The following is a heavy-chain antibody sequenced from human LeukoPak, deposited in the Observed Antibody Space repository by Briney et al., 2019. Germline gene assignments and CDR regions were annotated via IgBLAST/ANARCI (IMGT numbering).Heavy chain of an antibody. J-gene: IGHJ4*02. CDR3: ASGAAVAGTILFDY. CDR1: GFTFSSYS. D-gene: IGHD6-19*01. CDR2: ISSSSSYI. V-gene: IGHV3-21*01. Sequence: PGGSLRLSCAASGFTFSSYSMNWVRQAPGKGLEWVSSISSSSSYIYYADSVKGRFTISRDYAKNSLYLQMNSLRAEDTAVYYCASGAAVAGTILFDYWGQGTLVTVSS.